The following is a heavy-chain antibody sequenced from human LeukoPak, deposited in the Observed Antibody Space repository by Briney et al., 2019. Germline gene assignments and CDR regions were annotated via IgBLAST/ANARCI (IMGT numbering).Heavy chain of an antibody. CDR1: GGSISSYY. J-gene: IGHJ4*02. Sequence: NASETLSLTCTVSGGSISSYYWSWIRQPPGKGLEWIGYIYYSGNTNYNPSLKSRVTISVDTSKNQFSLKLSSVTAADTAVYYCARRARYSSGVFDYWGQGTLVTVSS. CDR3: ARRARYSSGVFDY. CDR2: IYYSGNT. D-gene: IGHD6-19*01. V-gene: IGHV4-59*08.